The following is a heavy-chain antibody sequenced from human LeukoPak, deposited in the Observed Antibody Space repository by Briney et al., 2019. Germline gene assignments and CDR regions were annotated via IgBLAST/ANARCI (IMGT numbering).Heavy chain of an antibody. J-gene: IGHJ3*02. D-gene: IGHD3-22*01. Sequence: ASVKVSCKASGYTFTGYYMHWVRQAPGQGLEWMGWINPNSGGTNYAQKFQGWVTMTRDTSTSTVYMELSSLRSEDTAVYYCARDPPPPYYYDSSGYAHAFDIWGQGTMVTVSS. CDR3: ARDPPPPYYYDSSGYAHAFDI. CDR1: GYTFTGYY. V-gene: IGHV1-2*04. CDR2: INPNSGGT.